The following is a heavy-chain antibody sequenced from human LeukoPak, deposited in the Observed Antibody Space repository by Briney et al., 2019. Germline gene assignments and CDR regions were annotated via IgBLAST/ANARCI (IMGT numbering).Heavy chain of an antibody. CDR2: ISYDGSNK. J-gene: IGHJ1*01. CDR1: GFTFSSYA. V-gene: IGHV3-30-3*01. D-gene: IGHD6-13*01. Sequence: GGSLRLSCAASGFTFSSYAMHWVRQAPGKGLEWVAVISYDGSNKYYADSVKGRFTISRDNSKNTLYLQMNSLRAEDTAVYYCARTDSSSWTRETFQHWGQGTLVTVSS. CDR3: ARTDSSSWTRETFQH.